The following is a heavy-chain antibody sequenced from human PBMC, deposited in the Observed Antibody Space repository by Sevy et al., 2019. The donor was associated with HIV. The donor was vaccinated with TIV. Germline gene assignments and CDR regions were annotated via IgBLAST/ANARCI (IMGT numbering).Heavy chain of an antibody. Sequence: AAVKVSCKASGGTFSSYAISWVRQAPGQGLEWMGGIIPIFGTANYAQKFQGRVTITADESTSTAYMELSSLRSEGTAVYYCASSHCSSTSCYHWFDPWGQGTLVTVSS. D-gene: IGHD2-2*01. CDR3: ASSHCSSTSCYHWFDP. V-gene: IGHV1-69*13. J-gene: IGHJ5*02. CDR1: GGTFSSYA. CDR2: IIPIFGTA.